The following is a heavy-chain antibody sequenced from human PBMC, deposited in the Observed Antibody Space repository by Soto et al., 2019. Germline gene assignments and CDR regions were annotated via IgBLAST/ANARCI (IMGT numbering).Heavy chain of an antibody. V-gene: IGHV3-30*18. D-gene: IGHD5-12*01. Sequence: QVQLVESGGGVVQPGRSLRLSCAASGFTFSSYGMHWVRQAPGKGLEWVAVISYDGSNKYYADSVKGRFTISRDNSKNTLYMQMNSLRAEDTAVYYCAKGYHSYSGYDYFVADAFDIWGQGTMVTVSS. J-gene: IGHJ3*02. CDR1: GFTFSSYG. CDR2: ISYDGSNK. CDR3: AKGYHSYSGYDYFVADAFDI.